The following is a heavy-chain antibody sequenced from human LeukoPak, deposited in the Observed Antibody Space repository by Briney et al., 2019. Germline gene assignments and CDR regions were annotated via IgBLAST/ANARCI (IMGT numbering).Heavy chain of an antibody. CDR2: INVNSGGT. Sequence: ASVKVSCKASGYTFTDDYIHWVRQAPGQGLELMGWINVNSGGTNYAQRFYARVTMTRDTSISTAYMELSRLRSDDTAVFYCARSPHILTGENFDFWGQGTLVTVSS. J-gene: IGHJ4*02. V-gene: IGHV1-2*02. CDR3: ARSPHILTGENFDF. D-gene: IGHD3-9*01. CDR1: GYTFTDDY.